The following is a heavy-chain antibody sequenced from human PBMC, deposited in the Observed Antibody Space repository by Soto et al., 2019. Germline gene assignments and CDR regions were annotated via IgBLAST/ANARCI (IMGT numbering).Heavy chain of an antibody. Sequence: GGSLRLSCAASGFTFSSYSMNWVRQAPGKGLEWVSYISSSSSTIYYADSVKGRFTISRDNAKNSLYLQMNSLRDEDTAVYYCARRYCSSGSCYGDYWGQGTLVTVSS. CDR1: GFTFSSYS. CDR2: ISSSSSTI. D-gene: IGHD2-15*01. CDR3: ARRYCSSGSCYGDY. J-gene: IGHJ4*02. V-gene: IGHV3-48*02.